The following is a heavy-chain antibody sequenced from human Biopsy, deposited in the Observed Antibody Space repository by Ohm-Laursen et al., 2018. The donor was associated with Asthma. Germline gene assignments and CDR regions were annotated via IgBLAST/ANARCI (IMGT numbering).Heavy chain of an antibody. V-gene: IGHV3-33*01. D-gene: IGHD3-16*02. CDR3: AREKVIESRGFQNWFDP. CDR1: GFTFSRHA. CDR2: IYYDGSRK. Sequence: SLRLSCAAPGFTFSRHALHWVRQAPGKGLEWVAGIYYDGSRKYYTESVKGRFTISRDDSKNRLYLEMASLRAEDTAVYYCAREKVIESRGFQNWFDPWGQGTLVHVSS. J-gene: IGHJ5*02.